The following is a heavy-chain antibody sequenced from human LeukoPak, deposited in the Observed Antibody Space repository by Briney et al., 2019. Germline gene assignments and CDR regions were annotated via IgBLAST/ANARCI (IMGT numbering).Heavy chain of an antibody. Sequence: ASVKVSCKASGYTFTSYYMHWVRQAPGQGLEWMGIINPSGGSTSYAQKFQGWVTMTRDTSISTAYMELSRLRSDDTAVYYCARDRGDYYDSSGYYYGMDVWGQGTTVTVSS. CDR2: INPSGGST. CDR1: GYTFTSYY. J-gene: IGHJ6*02. CDR3: ARDRGDYYDSSGYYYGMDV. D-gene: IGHD3-22*01. V-gene: IGHV1-46*01.